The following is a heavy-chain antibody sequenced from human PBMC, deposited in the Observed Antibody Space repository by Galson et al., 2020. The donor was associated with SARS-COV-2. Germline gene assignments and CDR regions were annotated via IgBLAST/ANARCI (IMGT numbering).Heavy chain of an antibody. Sequence: TGGSLRLSCVASGFTFSNAWMSWVRQTPGKGLEWVGRIKSKTDGGTTDYAAPVKGRFTISRDDSKNTLYLQMNSLKTEDTAVYYCTTYSPYSYGGDYFDYWGQGTLVTVSS. V-gene: IGHV3-15*01. CDR3: TTYSPYSYGGDYFDY. CDR1: GFTFSNAW. CDR2: IKSKTDGGTT. D-gene: IGHD5-18*01. J-gene: IGHJ4*02.